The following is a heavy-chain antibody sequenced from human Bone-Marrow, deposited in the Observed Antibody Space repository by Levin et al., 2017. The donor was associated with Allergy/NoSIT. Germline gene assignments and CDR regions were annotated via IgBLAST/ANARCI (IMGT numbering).Heavy chain of an antibody. D-gene: IGHD3-22*01. CDR2: IIPMPGIT. Sequence: PQASVKVSCKASGGSFSSYPINWVRQAPGQGLEWMGRIIPMPGITNYTQNFQERVTITADRSTSTAYMELSSLRSEDTAVYYCARAFYYDSSGNYRSAFDLWGQGTRVTVSS. CDR1: GGSFSSYP. CDR3: ARAFYYDSSGNYRSAFDL. V-gene: IGHV1-69*04. J-gene: IGHJ3*01.